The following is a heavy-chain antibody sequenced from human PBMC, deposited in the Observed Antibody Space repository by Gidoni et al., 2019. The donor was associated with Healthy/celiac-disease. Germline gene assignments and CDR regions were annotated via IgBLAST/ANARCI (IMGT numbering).Heavy chain of an antibody. J-gene: IGHJ6*02. CDR1: GFPFSSYA. CDR2: ISGSGGST. Sequence: EVQLLESGGGLVQPGGSLRLSCAASGFPFSSYAMSWVRQAPGKGLEWVSAISGSGGSTYYADSVKGRFTISRDNSKNTLYLQMNSLRAEDTAVYYCAKGSGYDYYYYGMDVWGQGTTVTVSS. V-gene: IGHV3-23*01. D-gene: IGHD5-12*01. CDR3: AKGSGYDYYYYGMDV.